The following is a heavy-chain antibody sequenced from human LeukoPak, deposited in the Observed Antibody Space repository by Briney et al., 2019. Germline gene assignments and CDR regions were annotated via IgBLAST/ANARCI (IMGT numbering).Heavy chain of an antibody. CDR3: ARDTTYHGSGSYYSDAFDI. V-gene: IGHV3-7*03. J-gene: IGHJ3*02. D-gene: IGHD3-10*01. Sequence: AGGSLRLSCAASGFTFSSYWMSWVRQAPGKGLEWVANIEQDGSEKYYVDSVKGRFTISRDNAKNSLYLQMNSLRAEDTAVYYCARDTTYHGSGSYYSDAFDIWGQGTMVTVSS. CDR2: IEQDGSEK. CDR1: GFTFSSYW.